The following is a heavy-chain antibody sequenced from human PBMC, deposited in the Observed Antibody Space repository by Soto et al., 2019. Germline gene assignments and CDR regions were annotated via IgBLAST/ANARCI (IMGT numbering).Heavy chain of an antibody. J-gene: IGHJ6*03. CDR2: ISAYNGNT. Sequence: ASVKVSCKASGYTFTSYGISWVRQAPGQGLEWMGWISAYNGNTNYAQKHQHGGTITTNTSTSTAYKELRRLRSDDTAVYYCARGYCINGVCLALPHDYYYYMDVWGKGTTVTVSS. D-gene: IGHD2-8*01. CDR3: ARGYCINGVCLALPHDYYYYMDV. CDR1: GYTFTSYG. V-gene: IGHV1-18*01.